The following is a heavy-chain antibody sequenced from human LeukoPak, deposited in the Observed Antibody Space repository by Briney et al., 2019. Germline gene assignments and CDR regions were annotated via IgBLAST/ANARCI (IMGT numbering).Heavy chain of an antibody. CDR1: GYTFTGYY. J-gene: IGHJ4*02. CDR3: ARDRGIVVAQPQYYFDY. CDR2: INPNSGGT. Sequence: ASVKVSFKASGYTFTGYYMHWVRQAPGQGLEWMGWINPNSGGTNYAQKFQGRVTMTRDTSISTAYMELSRLRSDDTAVYYCARDRGIVVAQPQYYFDYWGQGTLVTVSS. D-gene: IGHD3-22*01. V-gene: IGHV1-2*02.